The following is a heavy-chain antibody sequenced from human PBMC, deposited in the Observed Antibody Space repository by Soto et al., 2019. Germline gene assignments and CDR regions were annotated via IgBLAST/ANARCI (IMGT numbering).Heavy chain of an antibody. CDR3: AKAGQWEPYY. CDR2: ISYDGSNK. J-gene: IGHJ4*02. CDR1: GFTFSSYC. D-gene: IGHD1-26*01. Sequence: PGGSLILSCAASGFTFSSYCMHWVRQAPGKGLEWVAVISYDGSNKYYADSVKGRFTISRDNSKNTLYLQMNSLRAEDTAVYYCAKAGQWEPYYWGQGTLVTVSS. V-gene: IGHV3-30*18.